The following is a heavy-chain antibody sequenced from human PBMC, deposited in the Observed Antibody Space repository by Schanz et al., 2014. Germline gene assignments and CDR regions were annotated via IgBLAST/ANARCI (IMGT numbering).Heavy chain of an antibody. V-gene: IGHV3-9*01. CDR1: GFRFDDYA. J-gene: IGHJ4*02. CDR2: MSWNAGSL. D-gene: IGHD6-13*01. Sequence: EVLLLESGGRVERPGGSLRLSCVASGFRFDDYAMHWVRQAPGKGLEWVSGMSWNAGSLGYGDSVKGRFTISRDNAKNSLYLQMNSLRAEDTAVYYCARLDSSSWYPRYWGQGTLVTVSS. CDR3: ARLDSSSWYPRY.